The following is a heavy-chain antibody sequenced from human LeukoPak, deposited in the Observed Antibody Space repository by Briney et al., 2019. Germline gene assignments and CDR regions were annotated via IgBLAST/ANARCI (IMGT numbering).Heavy chain of an antibody. Sequence: SETLSLTCTVSGGSVSSGSYYWSWIRQPPGKGLEWIGYIYYSGSTNYNPSLKSRVTISVDTSKNQFSLKLSSVTAADTAVYYCAREARRSSWKIDYWGQGTLVTVSS. D-gene: IGHD6-13*01. CDR2: IYYSGST. J-gene: IGHJ4*02. CDR1: GGSVSSGSYY. CDR3: AREARRSSWKIDY. V-gene: IGHV4-61*01.